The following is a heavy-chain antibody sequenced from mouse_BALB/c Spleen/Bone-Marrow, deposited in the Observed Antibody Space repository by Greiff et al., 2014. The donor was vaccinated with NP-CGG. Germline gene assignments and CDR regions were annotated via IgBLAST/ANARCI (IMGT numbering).Heavy chain of an antibody. CDR3: AMAVHYGNDY. Sequence: VQLQQSGAELVKPGASVKLSCTASGFNIKDTYIHWVKQRPEQGLEWIGRIDPANGNTKYDPKFQGKATITADTSSNTGNLQLSSLTSEDTAVYYCAMAVHYGNDYWGQGTTLTVSS. V-gene: IGHV14-3*02. D-gene: IGHD2-1*01. J-gene: IGHJ2*01. CDR1: GFNIKDTY. CDR2: IDPANGNT.